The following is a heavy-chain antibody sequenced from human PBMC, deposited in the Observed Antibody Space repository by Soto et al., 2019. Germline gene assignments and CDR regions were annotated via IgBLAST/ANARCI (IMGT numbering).Heavy chain of an antibody. CDR3: ASQGLPYFDWSPTPLYYMDV. V-gene: IGHV4-34*01. Sequence: SETLSLTCAVYGGSFSGYYWSWIRQPPGKGLEWIGEISHSGNTNYNPSLKSRVTISVDKSKNQFSLKLSSVTAADTAVYYCASQGLPYFDWSPTPLYYMDVWGKGTTVTVSS. J-gene: IGHJ6*03. D-gene: IGHD3-9*01. CDR2: ISHSGNT. CDR1: GGSFSGYY.